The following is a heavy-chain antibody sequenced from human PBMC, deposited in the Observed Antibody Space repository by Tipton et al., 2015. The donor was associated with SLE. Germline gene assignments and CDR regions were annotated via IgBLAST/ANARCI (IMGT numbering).Heavy chain of an antibody. V-gene: IGHV4-31*03. CDR3: ARDRGFCSGGTCYYDGFDI. J-gene: IGHJ3*02. CDR1: GGSISSGGYY. D-gene: IGHD2-15*01. Sequence: TLSLTCTVSGGSISSGGYYWSWIRQHPGKGLEWIGYIYYSGSTYYNPSLKSRVTISVDTSKNQFSLEVRSVTAADTAVYYCARDRGFCSGGTCYYDGFDIWGQGTMVSVSS. CDR2: IYYSGST.